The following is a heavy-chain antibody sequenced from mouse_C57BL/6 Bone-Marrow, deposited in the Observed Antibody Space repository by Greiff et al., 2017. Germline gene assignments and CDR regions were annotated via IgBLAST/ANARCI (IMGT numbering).Heavy chain of an antibody. D-gene: IGHD2-2*01. V-gene: IGHV2-5*01. J-gene: IGHJ4*01. CDR2: IWRCGST. Sequence: VMLVESGPGLVQPSQCLSITCTVSGFSFTSYCVHWVRQSPGKGLEWLGVIWRCGSTDYNAAFMSRLSITKDNSKSQVFFKMTSLQADDTAIYYCAKSYGYLYAMDYWGQGTSVTVSS. CDR1: GFSFTSYC. CDR3: AKSYGYLYAMDY.